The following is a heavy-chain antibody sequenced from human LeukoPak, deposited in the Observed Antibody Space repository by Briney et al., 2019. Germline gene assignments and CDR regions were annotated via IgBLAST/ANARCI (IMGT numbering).Heavy chain of an antibody. V-gene: IGHV4-4*02. J-gene: IGHJ4*02. D-gene: IGHD3-9*01. CDR1: GGSISSNNW. CDR3: ARVKREDYDVLTGYSLFDH. CDR2: IYHSGNT. Sequence: SGTLSLTCTVSGGSISSNNWWSWVRQPPGKGLEWIGEIYHSGNTKYSPSLKSRVTFSVDKSKNQFSLKLNSVTAADTAVYYCARVKREDYDVLTGYSLFDHWGQGTLVTVSS.